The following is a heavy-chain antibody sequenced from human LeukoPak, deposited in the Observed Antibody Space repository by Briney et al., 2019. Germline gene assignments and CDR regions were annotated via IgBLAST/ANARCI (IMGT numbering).Heavy chain of an antibody. J-gene: IGHJ4*02. CDR1: GYTFTSYA. V-gene: IGHV7-4-1*02. D-gene: IGHD3-22*01. CDR3: ARDGGTSYYDSSGYSVD. Sequence: ASVKVSCEASGYTFTSYAMNWVRQAPGQGLEWMGWINTNTGNPTYAQGFTGRFVFSLDTSVSTAYLQISSLKAEDTAVYYCARDGGTSYYDSSGYSVDWGQGTLVTVSS. CDR2: INTNTGNP.